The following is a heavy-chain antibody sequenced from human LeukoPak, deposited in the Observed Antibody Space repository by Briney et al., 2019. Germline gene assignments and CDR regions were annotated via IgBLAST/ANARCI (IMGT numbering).Heavy chain of an antibody. V-gene: IGHV1-18*01. Sequence: ASVKVSCKASGYTFTSNGISWVRQAPGQGLEWMGWISAYNGHTNYAQKLQGRVTMTTDTSTSTAYMELRSLRSDDTAVYYCARAGWWELPRYAFDIWGQGTMVTDSS. CDR2: ISAYNGHT. CDR1: GYTFTSNG. J-gene: IGHJ3*02. D-gene: IGHD1-26*01. CDR3: ARAGWWELPRYAFDI.